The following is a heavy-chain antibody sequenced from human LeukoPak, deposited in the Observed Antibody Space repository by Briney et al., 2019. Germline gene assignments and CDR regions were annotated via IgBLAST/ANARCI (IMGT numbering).Heavy chain of an antibody. CDR3: AKDNGDYSNYYHYYCMDV. V-gene: IGHV3-43*01. CDR2: ISWDGGST. D-gene: IGHD4-11*01. Sequence: PGGSLRLSCAASGFTFDDYTMHWVRQAPGKGLEWVSLISWDGGSTYYADSVKGRFTISRDNSKNSLYLQMNSLRTEDTALYYCAKDNGDYSNYYHYYCMDVWGKGTTVTVSS. CDR1: GFTFDDYT. J-gene: IGHJ6*03.